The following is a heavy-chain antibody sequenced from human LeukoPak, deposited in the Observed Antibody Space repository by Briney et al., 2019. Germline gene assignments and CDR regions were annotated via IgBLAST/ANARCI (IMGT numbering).Heavy chain of an antibody. CDR1: GFTFSGFA. D-gene: IGHD2-21*02. V-gene: IGHV3-23*01. CDR3: AKDLNFGDGRWEFDP. J-gene: IGHJ5*02. CDR2: ILAGGSTT. Sequence: PGGSFRLSCAASGFTFSGFAMAWVRQTPGKEPEGVSGILAGGSTTYYADSVKGRFTISRDNSKNTLYLQMDSLRGDDTAVYFCAKDLNFGDGRWEFDPWGQGTLVTVS.